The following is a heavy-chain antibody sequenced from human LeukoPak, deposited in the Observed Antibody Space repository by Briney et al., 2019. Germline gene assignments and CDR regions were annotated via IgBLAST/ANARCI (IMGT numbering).Heavy chain of an antibody. D-gene: IGHD1-26*01. CDR3: ARRGGGSYYYYYYYYMDV. CDR2: IFYSGTT. Sequence: PSETLSLTCTVSGGSISSYYWSWIRQPPGKGLEWIGFIFYSGTTNYNPSLKSRVTISVDTSKNQFSLKLSSVTAADTAVYYCARRGGGSYYYYYYYYMDVWGKGTTVTISS. CDR1: GGSISSYY. J-gene: IGHJ6*03. V-gene: IGHV4-59*12.